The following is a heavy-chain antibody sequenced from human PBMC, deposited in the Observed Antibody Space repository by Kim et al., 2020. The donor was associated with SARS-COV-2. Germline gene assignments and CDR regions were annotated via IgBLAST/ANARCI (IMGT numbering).Heavy chain of an antibody. Sequence: SETLSLTCTVSGGSVSSGSYYWSWIRQPPGKGLEWIGYIYYSGSTNYNPSLKSRVTISVDTSKNQFSLKLSSVTAADTAVYYCARDLRVGWITMITPPGWFDPWGQGTRVTVSS. CDR3: ARDLRVGWITMITPPGWFDP. CDR2: IYYSGST. V-gene: IGHV4-61*01. D-gene: IGHD3-22*01. J-gene: IGHJ5*02. CDR1: GGSVSSGSYY.